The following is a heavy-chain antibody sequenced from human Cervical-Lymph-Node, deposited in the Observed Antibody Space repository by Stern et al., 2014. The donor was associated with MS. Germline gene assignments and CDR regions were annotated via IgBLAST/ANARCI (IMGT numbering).Heavy chain of an antibody. CDR2: IYDSGRTFT. CDR3: ARSVVSGYYTAHLDY. J-gene: IGHJ4*02. Sequence: QVQLQESGPGLVKPSQTLSLTCTVSGTSISSGDFYWTWNRQHPGKGLEWIGYIYDSGRTFTYYNPSLQSRLTISVDTSKNQFSLKLTSVTAADTAVYYCARSVVSGYYTAHLDYWGQGTLVTVSS. V-gene: IGHV4-31*03. CDR1: GTSISSGDFY. D-gene: IGHD3-3*01.